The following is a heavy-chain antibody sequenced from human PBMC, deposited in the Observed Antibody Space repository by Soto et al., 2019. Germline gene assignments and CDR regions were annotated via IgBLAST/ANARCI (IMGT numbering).Heavy chain of an antibody. CDR3: AREMTIFGVAPGGGVDV. J-gene: IGHJ6*02. CDR1: GGSISTSDYS. Sequence: QLQLQESDSGLVQPSQTLSLTCTASGGSISTSDYSWTWIRQPPGGGLEWIGSIYQTGRTYVIPSLKSRVTMSLDKSKNQFSLNLTSVTAADTALYYCAREMTIFGVAPGGGVDVWGQGTTVTVSS. V-gene: IGHV4-30-2*01. D-gene: IGHD3-3*01. CDR2: IYQTGRT.